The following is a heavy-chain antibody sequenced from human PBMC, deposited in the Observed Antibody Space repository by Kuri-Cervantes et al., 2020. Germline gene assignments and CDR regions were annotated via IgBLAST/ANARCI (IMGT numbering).Heavy chain of an antibody. CDR2: ISSDGSNK. V-gene: IGHV3-30-3*01. D-gene: IGHD3-16*01. CDR1: GFSFSNYA. J-gene: IGHJ4*02. CDR3: ARMGRARYDYVWGPQKGFDY. Sequence: GESLKISCAASGFSFSNYAIHWVRQTPGKGLEWVAVISSDGSNKYYADSVKGRFTISRDNSKNTLYLQMNSLRAEDTAVYYCARMGRARYDYVWGPQKGFDYWGQGTLVTVSS.